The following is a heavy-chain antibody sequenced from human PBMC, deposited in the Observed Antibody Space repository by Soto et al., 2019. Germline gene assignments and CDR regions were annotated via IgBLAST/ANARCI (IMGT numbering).Heavy chain of an antibody. CDR2: ISGSGGST. J-gene: IGHJ4*02. Sequence: GGSLRLSCAASGFTFSSYAMSWVRQAPGKGLEWVSAISGSGGSTYYADSVKGRFTISRDNSKNTLYLQMNSLRAEDTAVYYCAKDHPTYYYDSSGFDYWGQGTLVTVSS. CDR3: AKDHPTYYYDSSGFDY. CDR1: GFTFSSYA. V-gene: IGHV3-23*01. D-gene: IGHD3-22*01.